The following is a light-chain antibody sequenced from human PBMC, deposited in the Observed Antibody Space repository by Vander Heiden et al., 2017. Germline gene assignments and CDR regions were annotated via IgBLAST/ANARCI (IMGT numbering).Light chain of an antibody. CDR1: SPNIGSTT. J-gene: IGLJ1*01. Sequence: SVLTQPPSASGTPGQRVTIPCSGSSPNIGSTTVIWYQLHPGTAPKPLSHTHNPRPTGLPDRFSGSKFGPSASLAISGLQSEDEADYYCAAWDDSLNGYVFGTGTKVTVL. CDR3: AAWDDSLNGYV. V-gene: IGLV1-44*01. CDR2: THN.